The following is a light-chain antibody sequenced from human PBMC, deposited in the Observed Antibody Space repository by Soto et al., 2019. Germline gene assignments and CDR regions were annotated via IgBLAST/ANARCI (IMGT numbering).Light chain of an antibody. CDR2: EVS. CDR1: SSDVGGYNY. J-gene: IGLJ2*01. Sequence: QSALTQPASVSGSTGQSITISCTGTSSDVGGYNYVSWYQQHPGKAPKLMIYEVSHRPSGVSDRFSGSKSGNTASLTISGLLAEDEADYYCSSYASSSTLVLFGGGTQLTVL. CDR3: SSYASSSTLVL. V-gene: IGLV2-14*01.